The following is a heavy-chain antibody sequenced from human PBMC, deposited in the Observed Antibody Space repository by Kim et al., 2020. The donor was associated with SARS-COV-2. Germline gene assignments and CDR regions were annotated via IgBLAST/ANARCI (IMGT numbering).Heavy chain of an antibody. J-gene: IGHJ5*02. D-gene: IGHD6-6*01. CDR3: ARGIAARRGWFDP. Sequence: YNPSLQSRVTISVDTSKNLFSLKLSAVTAADTAVYYCARGIAARRGWFDPWGQGTLVTVSS. V-gene: IGHV4-34*01.